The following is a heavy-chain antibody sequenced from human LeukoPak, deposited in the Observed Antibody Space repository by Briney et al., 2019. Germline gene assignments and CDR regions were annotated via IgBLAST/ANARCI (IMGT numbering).Heavy chain of an antibody. J-gene: IGHJ3*02. CDR2: IYFSGST. CDR1: GGSISSGSYY. V-gene: IGHV4-61*02. D-gene: IGHD6-13*01. CDR3: ARDRARSSWDLGHAFDI. Sequence: SQTLSLTCTVSGGSISSGSYYWSWIRQPAGKGLEWIGRIYFSGSTNYNPSLKSRVTMSVDTSNNQFSLKLSSVTAADTAVYYCARDRARSSWDLGHAFDIWGQGTMITVSS.